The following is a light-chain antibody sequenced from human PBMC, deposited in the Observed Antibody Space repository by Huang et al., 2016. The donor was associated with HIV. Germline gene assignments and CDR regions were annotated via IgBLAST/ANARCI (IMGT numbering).Light chain of an antibody. Sequence: DIQMTQSPSTLSASVGDRVTITGRASQTISNWLAWYRQKPGKAPKLLIYKASDVESGVPSRFSGSGSGTEYTLTITSLQPDDFGTYYCQQYNTYPWTFGQGTKVEIK. CDR2: KAS. J-gene: IGKJ1*01. CDR3: QQYNTYPWT. V-gene: IGKV1-5*03. CDR1: QTISNW.